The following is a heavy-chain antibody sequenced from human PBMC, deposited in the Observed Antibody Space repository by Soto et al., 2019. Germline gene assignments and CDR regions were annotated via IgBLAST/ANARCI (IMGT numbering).Heavy chain of an antibody. J-gene: IGHJ5*02. CDR1: GFTCSNAW. CDR3: PLVDTLPAQVVSPWLHA. Sequence: PGGALGLSCAAAGFTCSNAWISWFRRAAAKGLEWVANIKTDGSEKYYADSVKGRFTVSRDNTQNSVFQQMSSLRAEATAVYYFPLVDTLPAQVVSPWLHACRQGTRVTLS. V-gene: IGHV3-7*01. CDR2: IKTDGSEK. D-gene: IGHD2-2*01.